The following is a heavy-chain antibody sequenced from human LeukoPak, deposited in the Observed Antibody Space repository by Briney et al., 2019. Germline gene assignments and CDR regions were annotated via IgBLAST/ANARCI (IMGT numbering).Heavy chain of an antibody. CDR1: GFTFSGSG. D-gene: IGHD3-10*01. V-gene: IGHV3-30*18. Sequence: GGSLRLSCAAPGFTFSGSGMHWVRQAPGKGLEWVATISYDGSYQYYADSVKGRFTISRDISKNTLYLQMNSLRVEDTAVYYCAKVDSSGSYFFSPFFDSWGQGTLVTVSS. CDR3: AKVDSSGSYFFSPFFDS. CDR2: ISYDGSYQ. J-gene: IGHJ4*02.